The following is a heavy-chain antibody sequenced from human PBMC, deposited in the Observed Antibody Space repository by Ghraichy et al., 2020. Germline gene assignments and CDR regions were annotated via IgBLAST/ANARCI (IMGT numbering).Heavy chain of an antibody. CDR3: ARGGREDVVAPDY. J-gene: IGHJ4*02. D-gene: IGHD2-15*01. CDR1: GDSISSYY. CDR2: IYYSGST. V-gene: IGHV4-59*01. Sequence: SQTLSLTCAVSGDSISSYYWSWIRQPPGKGLEWIGCIYYSGSTYYNPSLNSRVTILVDTSNNQFSLKLRSVTAVDTAVYYCARGGREDVVAPDYWGQGTLVTVSS.